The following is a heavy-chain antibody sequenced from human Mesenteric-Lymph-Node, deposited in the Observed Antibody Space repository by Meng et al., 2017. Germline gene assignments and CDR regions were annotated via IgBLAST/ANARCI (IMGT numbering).Heavy chain of an antibody. CDR1: GASISTCGYD. V-gene: IGHV4-39*01. CDR2: IGHSGFT. Sequence: SGPRLVLPSASLSLTCSLSGASISTCGYDWGWTRPPPGKGLEWIGSIGHSGFTYYTPSLKSRVTVSIDTSRNQFSLWLTSVTAADTAVYYCVRSSAWVRTGFDPWGQGTLVTVSS. D-gene: IGHD6-19*01. CDR3: VRSSAWVRTGFDP. J-gene: IGHJ5*02.